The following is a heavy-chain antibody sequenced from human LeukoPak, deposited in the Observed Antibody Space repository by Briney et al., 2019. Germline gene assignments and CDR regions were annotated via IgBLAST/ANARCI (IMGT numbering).Heavy chain of an antibody. J-gene: IGHJ1*01. CDR1: GYTLTELS. V-gene: IGHV1-24*01. CDR2: FDPEDGET. Sequence: ASVKVSCKVSGYTLTELSMHWVRQAPGKGLEWMGGFDPEDGETIYAQKFQGRVTMTEDTSTDTAYMELSSLRSEDTAVYYCATQSGSYALSAEYFQHWGQGTLVTVSS. CDR3: ATQSGSYALSAEYFQH. D-gene: IGHD1-26*01.